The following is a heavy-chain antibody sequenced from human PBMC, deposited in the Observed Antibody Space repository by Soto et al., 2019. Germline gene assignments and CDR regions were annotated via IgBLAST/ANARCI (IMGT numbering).Heavy chain of an antibody. CDR2: INAGNGNT. CDR3: ARDLSELDGPLFDY. CDR1: GYTFTSYA. J-gene: IGHJ4*02. Sequence: QVQLVQSGAEEKKPGASVKVSCKASGYTFTSYAMHWVRQAPGQRLEWMGWINAGNGNTTYSQKFQGRVTITRDTSASTAYMELSSLRSEDTAVYYCARDLSELDGPLFDYWGQGTLVTVSS. D-gene: IGHD3-10*01. V-gene: IGHV1-3*05.